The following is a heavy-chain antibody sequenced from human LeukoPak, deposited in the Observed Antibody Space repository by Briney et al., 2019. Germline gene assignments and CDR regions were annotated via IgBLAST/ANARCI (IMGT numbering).Heavy chain of an antibody. CDR3: ARHDDGAYSYNYFDY. D-gene: IGHD5-18*01. CDR1: GGSISSYY. J-gene: IGHJ4*01. V-gene: IGHV4-59*08. CDR2: IYYSGST. Sequence: SSETLSLTCTVSGGSISSYYWCWIRQPPGNGLEWIGYIYYSGSTNYNPSLKSRVTISVDTSKNQFSLKLSSVTAADTAVYYCARHDDGAYSYNYFDYWGHGTLVTVSS.